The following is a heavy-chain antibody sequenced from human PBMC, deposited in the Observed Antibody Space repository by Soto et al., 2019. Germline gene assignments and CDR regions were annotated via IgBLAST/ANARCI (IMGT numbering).Heavy chain of an antibody. CDR2: IYYSGST. CDR1: GGSISSSSYY. J-gene: IGHJ5*02. CDR3: ARGVRQLWSNRYNWFDP. D-gene: IGHD5-18*01. V-gene: IGHV4-39*07. Sequence: PSETLSLTCTVSGGSISSSSYYWGWIRQPPGKGLEWIGSIYYSGSTYYNPSLKSRVTISVDTSKNQFSLKLSSVTAADTAVYYCARGVRQLWSNRYNWFDPWGQGTLVTVSS.